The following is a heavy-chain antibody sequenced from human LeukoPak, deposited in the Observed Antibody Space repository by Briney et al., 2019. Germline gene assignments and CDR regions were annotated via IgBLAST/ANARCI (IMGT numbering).Heavy chain of an antibody. D-gene: IGHD3-9*01. CDR2: ISAYNGNT. CDR1: GYTFTSYG. V-gene: IGHV1-18*01. J-gene: IGHJ4*02. CDR3: ARPNVLRYFDWLLADDY. Sequence: ASVKVSCKASGYTFTSYGISWVRQAPGQGLEWMGWISAYNGNTNYAQKLQGRVTMTTDTSTSTAYMELRSLRSDDTAVYYCARPNVLRYFDWLLADDYWGQGTLVTVSS.